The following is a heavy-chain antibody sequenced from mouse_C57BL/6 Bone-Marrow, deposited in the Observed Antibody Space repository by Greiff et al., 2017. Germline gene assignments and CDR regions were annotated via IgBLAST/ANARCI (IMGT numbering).Heavy chain of an antibody. CDR2: SRNKANDYTT. V-gene: IGHV7-1*01. CDR3: AGDAWDWYFDV. CDR1: GFTFSDFY. J-gene: IGHJ1*03. Sequence: EVQGVESGGGLVQSGRSLRLSCATSGFTFSDFYMEWVRQAPGKGLEWIAASRNKANDYTTEYSASVKGRFIVHRDTSQSILYLQMNALRAEDTAIYYWAGDAWDWYFDVWGTGTTVTVSS.